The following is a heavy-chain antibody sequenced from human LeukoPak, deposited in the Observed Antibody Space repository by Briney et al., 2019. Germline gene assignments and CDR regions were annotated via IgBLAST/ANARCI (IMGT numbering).Heavy chain of an antibody. CDR1: GYTFTENY. Sequence: ASVKASCKASGYTFTENYIHWVRQAPGHGLEWMGLINPYTGDANYTETFQGRVTMTRDTSVSTAYMHLSRLRSDDTAVYYCARGKSGFSPWGQGTPVTVSS. CDR3: ARGKSGFSP. D-gene: IGHD3-22*01. V-gene: IGHV1-2*02. CDR2: INPYTGDA. J-gene: IGHJ4*02.